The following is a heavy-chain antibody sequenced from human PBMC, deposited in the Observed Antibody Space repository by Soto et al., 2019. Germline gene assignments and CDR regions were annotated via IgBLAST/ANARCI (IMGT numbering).Heavy chain of an antibody. D-gene: IGHD3-22*01. CDR1: CYGFADSC. CDR3: ARQIYDSDTGPNYQYYFDS. CDR2: IDPSDSKT. Sequence: LKISSNGSCYGFADSCISWVHPKGEVGLEWMGRIDPSDSKTYYGQSFRGNVTISVTKSITTVFLQWSSLRSSDTAMYYCARQIYDSDTGPNYQYYFDSWGQGTPVTVSS. J-gene: IGHJ4*02. V-gene: IGHV5-10-1*01.